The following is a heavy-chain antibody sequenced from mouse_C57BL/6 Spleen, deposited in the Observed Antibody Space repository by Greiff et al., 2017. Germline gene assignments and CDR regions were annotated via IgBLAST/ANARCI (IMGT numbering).Heavy chain of an antibody. CDR1: GYTFTSYW. J-gene: IGHJ4*01. CDR2: IHPNSGST. Sequence: QVQLQQPGAELVKPGASVKLSCKASGYTFTSYWMHWVKQRPGQGLEWIGMIHPNSGSTNYNEKFKSKATLTVDKSSSTAYMQLSSLTSEDSAVYYCASPGDYYAMDYWGQGTSVTVSS. CDR3: ASPGDYYAMDY. V-gene: IGHV1-64*01.